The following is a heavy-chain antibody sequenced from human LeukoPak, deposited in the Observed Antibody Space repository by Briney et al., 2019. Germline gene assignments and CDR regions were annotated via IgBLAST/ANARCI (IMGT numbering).Heavy chain of an antibody. V-gene: IGHV4-59*01. J-gene: IGHJ4*02. CDR2: IYYSGST. D-gene: IGHD3-10*01. CDR3: ARGTHVLLWFGELSIHPGVFDY. CDR1: GGSISSYY. Sequence: KASETLSLTCTVSGGSISSYYWSWIRQPPGKGLEWIVYIYYSGSTNYNPSLKSRVTISVDTSKNQFSLKLSSVTAADTAVYYCARGTHVLLWFGELSIHPGVFDYWGQGTLVTVSS.